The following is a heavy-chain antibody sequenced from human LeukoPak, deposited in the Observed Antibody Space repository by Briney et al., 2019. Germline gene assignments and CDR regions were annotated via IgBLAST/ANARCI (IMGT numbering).Heavy chain of an antibody. CDR1: GESFDGFY. CDR3: AVRLTTSRLATATTWFDP. CDR2: VNYSGTS. J-gene: IGHJ5*02. V-gene: IGHV4-34*01. Sequence: SETLSLTCAVYGESFDGFYWNWIRQFPGEGLEWLGEVNYSGTSDYNPALESRVDISADPSKRQFSLKLTSVTASDTAVYYCAVRLTTSRLATATTWFDPWGQGTLVSVSS. D-gene: IGHD1-1*01.